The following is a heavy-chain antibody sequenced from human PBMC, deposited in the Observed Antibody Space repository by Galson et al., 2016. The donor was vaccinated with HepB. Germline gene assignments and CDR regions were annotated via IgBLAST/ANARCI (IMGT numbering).Heavy chain of an antibody. CDR3: ATGRGFGNPFDY. V-gene: IGHV3-23*03. CDR2: IYSDGSTT. CDR1: GFTFSNFA. D-gene: IGHD3-10*01. J-gene: IGHJ4*02. Sequence: SLRLSCAASGFTFSNFAMTWVRQAPGKGLEWVSIIYSDGSTTYYADSVKGRFTISRDNSKNTLSLQMDSLRAEDTAVYYCATGRGFGNPFDYWGQGTLVTVSS.